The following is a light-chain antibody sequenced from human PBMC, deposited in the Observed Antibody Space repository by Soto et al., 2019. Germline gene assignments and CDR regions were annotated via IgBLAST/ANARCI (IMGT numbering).Light chain of an antibody. CDR3: QQSYSTPPT. Sequence: DTQMTQSPSSLPASVGDRVTITCRASQTVAKSLNWYQQKPGKAPELLIYATSHLQSGVPSRFSGSGSGTDFTLTISSLQPEDFATYYCQQSYSTPPTFGQGTKVDIK. J-gene: IGKJ1*01. CDR1: QTVAKS. V-gene: IGKV1-39*01. CDR2: ATS.